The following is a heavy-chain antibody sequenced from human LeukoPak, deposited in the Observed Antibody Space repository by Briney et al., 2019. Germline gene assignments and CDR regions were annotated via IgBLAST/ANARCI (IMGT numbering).Heavy chain of an antibody. D-gene: IGHD3-22*01. V-gene: IGHV1-2*02. CDR1: GYTFTGYY. Sequence: ASVKVSCKASGYTFTGYYMHWVRQAPGQGLEWMGWINPNSGGTNYAQKFQGRVTMTRDTSISTAYMELSRLRSDDTAVYYCARSSTYDSSGYYSLGYWGQGTLVTVSS. CDR2: INPNSGGT. CDR3: ARSSTYDSSGYYSLGY. J-gene: IGHJ4*02.